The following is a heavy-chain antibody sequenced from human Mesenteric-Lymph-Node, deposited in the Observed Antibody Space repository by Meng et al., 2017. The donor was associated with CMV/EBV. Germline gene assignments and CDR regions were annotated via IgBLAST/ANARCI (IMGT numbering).Heavy chain of an antibody. J-gene: IGHJ4*02. V-gene: IGHV4-34*02. D-gene: IGHD4-23*01. CDR3: ARHQRWLKSEGGFNY. CDR1: GGSLSGYD. CDR2: INHSGST. Sequence: VPLAQARAGMLKPSQTLSLTGAVYGGSLSGYDWSWIRQPPGKGLEWIGEINHSGSTNYNPSLKSRVTISVDTSKNQFSLKLSSVTAADTAVYYCARHQRWLKSEGGFNYWGQGTLVTVSS.